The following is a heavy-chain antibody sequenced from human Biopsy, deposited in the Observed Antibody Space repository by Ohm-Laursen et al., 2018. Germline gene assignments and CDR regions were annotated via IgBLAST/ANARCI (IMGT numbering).Heavy chain of an antibody. Sequence: ASVKVSRKASGYSFTKYYINWVRQAPGQGLEWMGIINPTGGTTSYAEKFQGRVTLTRDTSTGTVYLELNSLIYEDTALYYCARDEAGSSVFGPYYYGMDVWGQGTTVIVSS. D-gene: IGHD3/OR15-3a*01. J-gene: IGHJ6*02. V-gene: IGHV1-46*01. CDR3: ARDEAGSSVFGPYYYGMDV. CDR2: INPTGGTT. CDR1: GYSFTKYY.